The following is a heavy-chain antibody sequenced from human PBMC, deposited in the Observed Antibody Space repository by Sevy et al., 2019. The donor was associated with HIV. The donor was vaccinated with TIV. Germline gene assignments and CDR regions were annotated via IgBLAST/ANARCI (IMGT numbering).Heavy chain of an antibody. CDR2: ISFHGNSK. CDR1: GFTFSAYS. V-gene: IGHV3-30-3*01. J-gene: IGHJ6*02. CDR3: ARDGRRWGNPFDYYLGMDV. Sequence: GGSQRLSCAASGFTFSAYSMHWVRQAPGKGLEWVAVISFHGNSKYYADSVKGRFTISRDNSKNTLYLEMASLRTEDTAVYYCARDGRRWGNPFDYYLGMDVWGQGTTVTVSS. D-gene: IGHD3-16*01.